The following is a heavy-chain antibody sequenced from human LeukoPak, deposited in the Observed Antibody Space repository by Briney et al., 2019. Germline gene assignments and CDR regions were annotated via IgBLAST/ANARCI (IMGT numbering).Heavy chain of an antibody. Sequence: XSCAXSGFTFSSYSXNWVRQAPGKGVEWVSSISSSSSYIYYADSVKGRFTISRDNAKNSLYLQMNSLRAEDTAVYYCARGDPYYDFWSGYRNNWFDPWGQGTLVTVSS. CDR2: ISSSSSYI. J-gene: IGHJ5*02. CDR1: GFTFSSYS. CDR3: ARGDPYYDFWSGYRNNWFDP. D-gene: IGHD3-3*01. V-gene: IGHV3-21*01.